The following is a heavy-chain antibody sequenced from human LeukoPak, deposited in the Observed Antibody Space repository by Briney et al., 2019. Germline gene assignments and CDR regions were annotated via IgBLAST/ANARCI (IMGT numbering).Heavy chain of an antibody. CDR1: GFTFSSYG. CDR2: IWYDGSNK. CDR3: ARDPGNSSGYYFDY. J-gene: IGHJ4*02. Sequence: GGSLTLSCAASGFTFSSYGMHWVRQAPGKGLEWVAVIWYDGSNKYYADSVKGRFTISRDNSKNTLYLQMNSLRAEDTAVYYCARDPGNSSGYYFDYWGQGTLVTVSS. V-gene: IGHV3-33*01. D-gene: IGHD3-22*01.